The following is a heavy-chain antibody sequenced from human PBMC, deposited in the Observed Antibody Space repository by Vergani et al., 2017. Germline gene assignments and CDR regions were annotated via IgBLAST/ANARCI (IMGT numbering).Heavy chain of an antibody. CDR3: ARDRLTGDAFDI. V-gene: IGHV1-69*06. J-gene: IGHJ3*02. CDR1: GGTFSSYA. CDR2: IITIFGTA. Sequence: QVQLVQSGAEVKKPGSSVKVSCKASGGTFSSYAISWVRQAPGQGLEWMGRIITIFGTANYAQKFQGRVTITADKSTSTAYMELSSLRSEDTAVYYCARDRLTGDAFDIWGQGTMVTVSS. D-gene: IGHD7-27*01.